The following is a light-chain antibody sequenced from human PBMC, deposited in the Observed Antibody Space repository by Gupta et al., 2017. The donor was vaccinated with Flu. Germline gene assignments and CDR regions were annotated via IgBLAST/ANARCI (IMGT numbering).Light chain of an antibody. CDR3: SAWDYSRNSHYV. V-gene: IGLV1-44*01. CDR1: SSNIGSNP. J-gene: IGLJ1*01. Sequence: QSVLAQPPSASDTPGQRVTISCSASSSNIGSNPVKWYQQVPGTAPKLLIYVNSQRPSGVPDRFPGSKSGTSASLAITGLQSEDEDDYYYSAWDYSRNSHYVFGTGTKVTVL. CDR2: VNS.